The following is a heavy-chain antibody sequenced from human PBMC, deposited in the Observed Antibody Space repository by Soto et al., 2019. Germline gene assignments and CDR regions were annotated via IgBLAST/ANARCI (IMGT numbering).Heavy chain of an antibody. J-gene: IGHJ4*02. CDR2: IYYSGST. V-gene: IGHV4-39*01. Sequence: SQTLSLTCTVSGGSISSSSYYWGWIRQPPGKGLEWIGSIYYSGSTYYNPSLKSRVTISVDTSKNQFSLKLSSVTAADTAVYYCARGQLLLSFLSVWGQGTLVTVSS. CDR1: GGSISSSSYY. D-gene: IGHD2-15*01. CDR3: ARGQLLLSFLSV.